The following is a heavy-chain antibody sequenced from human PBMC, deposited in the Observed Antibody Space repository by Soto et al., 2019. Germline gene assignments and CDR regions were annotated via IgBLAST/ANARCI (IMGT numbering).Heavy chain of an antibody. J-gene: IGHJ5*02. D-gene: IGHD6-13*01. V-gene: IGHV3-66*01. CDR2: IYSGGST. Sequence: GGSLRLSCAASGFTVSSNYMSWVRQAPVKGLEWVSVIYSGGSTYYADSVKGRFTISRDNSKNTLYLQMNSLRAEDTAVYYCARDLTRGKTAAGTGGWFDPWGQGTLVTVSS. CDR1: GFTVSSNY. CDR3: ARDLTRGKTAAGTGGWFDP.